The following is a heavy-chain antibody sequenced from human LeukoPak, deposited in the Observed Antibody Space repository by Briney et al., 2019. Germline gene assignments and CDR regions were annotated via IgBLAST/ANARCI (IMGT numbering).Heavy chain of an antibody. CDR2: ISYDGSNE. Sequence: PGGSLRLSCAASGAASGFIFSGYAMHWVRQAPGKGLEWVAIISYDGSNEYYAGSERGRFIISRDNSRDTIYLQMSSLRVEDTAVYYCASGYDFWSGYPPAQYSMDVWGQGTTVTVSS. CDR1: GFIFSGYA. V-gene: IGHV3-30-3*01. J-gene: IGHJ6*02. CDR3: ASGYDFWSGYPPAQYSMDV. D-gene: IGHD3-3*01.